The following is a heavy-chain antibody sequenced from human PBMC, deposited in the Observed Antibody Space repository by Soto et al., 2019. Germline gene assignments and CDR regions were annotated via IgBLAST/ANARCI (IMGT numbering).Heavy chain of an antibody. CDR1: GFTFSTYW. D-gene: IGHD2-2*01. J-gene: IGHJ4*02. V-gene: IGHV3-74*01. Sequence: EVQLVASGGGLVQPGGSLRLSCAATGFTFSTYWMHWVRQGPGKGLVWVSRISTDGSSTTYADSVKGRFTISRDNAKNTLYLQMNSLSAEDTAVYYCARATGSNHPFDYWGQGTLVTVSS. CDR3: ARATGSNHPFDY. CDR2: ISTDGSST.